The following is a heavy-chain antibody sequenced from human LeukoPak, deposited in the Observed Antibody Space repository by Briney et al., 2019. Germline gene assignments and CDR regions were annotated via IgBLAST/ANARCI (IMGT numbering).Heavy chain of an antibody. CDR2: IYHSGIT. J-gene: IGHJ4*02. V-gene: IGHV4-38-2*02. CDR1: DYSISSGYGYY. D-gene: IGHD5/OR15-5a*01. CDR3: ATLVSTRYYFDY. Sequence: PSETLSLTCTVSDYSISSGYGYYWGWIRQPPGKGLEWIGNIYHSGITYYNLFNSSLKSRVTISIDTSKNQFSLRLTSVTAADTAVYFCATLVSTRYYFDYWGQGTLVTVSS.